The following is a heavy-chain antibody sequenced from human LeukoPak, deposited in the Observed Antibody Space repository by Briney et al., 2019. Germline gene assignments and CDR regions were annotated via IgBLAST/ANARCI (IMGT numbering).Heavy chain of an antibody. Sequence: SETLSLTCTVSGGSISSYYWSWIRQPPGKGLERIGYIYYSGSTNYNPSLKSRVTISVDTSKNQFSLKLSSVTAADTAVYYCARDKGDYFDYWGQGTLVTVSS. J-gene: IGHJ4*02. D-gene: IGHD3-16*01. CDR2: IYYSGST. CDR1: GGSISSYY. V-gene: IGHV4-59*01. CDR3: ARDKGDYFDY.